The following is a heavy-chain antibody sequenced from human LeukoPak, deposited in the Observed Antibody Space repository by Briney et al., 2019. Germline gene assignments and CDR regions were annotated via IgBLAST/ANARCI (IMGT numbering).Heavy chain of an antibody. Sequence: SETLSLTCTVSGGSISSYYWSWIRQPPGKGLEWIAYIYYSGSTNYNPSLKSRVTISVDTSKNQFSLNLISVTAADTAVYYCARGAAGTYWSFDLWGRGTLSLSPQ. CDR3: ARGAAGTYWSFDL. D-gene: IGHD6-13*01. CDR2: IYYSGST. CDR1: GGSISSYY. J-gene: IGHJ2*01. V-gene: IGHV4-59*01.